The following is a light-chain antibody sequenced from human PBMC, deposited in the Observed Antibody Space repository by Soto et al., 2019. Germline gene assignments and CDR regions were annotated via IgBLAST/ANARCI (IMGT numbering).Light chain of an antibody. CDR3: QKFNKWPWT. CDR1: QSVGSN. V-gene: IGKV3-15*01. Sequence: EIILTQSPVTLSVSPGERATLSCRASQSVGSNLAWYQQKPGQAPRLLIYGASTRATGVPPRFSGSGSGTEFTLNISSLQSEDFAVYYCQKFNKWPWTFGQGTKVEIK. J-gene: IGKJ1*01. CDR2: GAS.